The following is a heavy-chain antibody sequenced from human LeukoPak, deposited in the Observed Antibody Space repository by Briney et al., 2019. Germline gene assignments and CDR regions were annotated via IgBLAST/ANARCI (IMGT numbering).Heavy chain of an antibody. CDR1: GFTFSSYA. CDR2: ISGSGTTT. J-gene: IGHJ4*02. V-gene: IGHV3-23*01. D-gene: IGHD3-3*01. Sequence: GGSLRLSCAASGFTFSSYAMTWVRQAPGKGLEWVSDISGSGTTTYYVDSVKGRFTISRDNSENTVYLQMNSVRAEDTAVYYCARGSGYSHWGQGTLVTVSS. CDR3: ARGSGYSH.